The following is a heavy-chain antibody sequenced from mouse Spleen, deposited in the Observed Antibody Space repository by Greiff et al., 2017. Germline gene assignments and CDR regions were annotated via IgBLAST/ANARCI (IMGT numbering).Heavy chain of an antibody. Sequence: EVQVVESGGGLVQPGGSLSLSCAASGFTFTDYYMSWVRQPPGKALEWLGFIRNKANGYTTEYSASVKGRFTISRDNSQSILYLQMNALRAEDSATYYCARSLTVYAMDYWGQGTSVTVSS. CDR2: IRNKANGYTT. D-gene: IGHD4-1*01. V-gene: IGHV7-3*01. CDR3: ARSLTVYAMDY. CDR1: GFTFTDYY. J-gene: IGHJ4*01.